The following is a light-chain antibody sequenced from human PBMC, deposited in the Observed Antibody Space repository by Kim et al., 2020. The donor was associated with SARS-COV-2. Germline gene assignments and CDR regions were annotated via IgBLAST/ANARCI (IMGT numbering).Light chain of an antibody. V-gene: IGLV1-44*01. CDR2: INN. CDR3: APSDGGLNGWV. J-gene: IGLJ3*02. Sequence: GTTSSTSSSCNIGSNTLNWSQHHPRSPPTFLIYINNPRPSAVPARLSGATTGTSASPAISGVKSANDADDYCAPSDGGLNGWVFGGGTQLTVL. CDR1: SCNIGSNT.